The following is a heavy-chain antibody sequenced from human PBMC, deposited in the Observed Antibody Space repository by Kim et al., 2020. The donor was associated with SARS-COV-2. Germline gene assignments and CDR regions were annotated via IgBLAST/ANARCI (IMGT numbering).Heavy chain of an antibody. V-gene: IGHV3-53*01. Sequence: GGSLRLSCAASGFSVSSNSMSWVRQAPGKGLEWVSIIYSGGSTYYAESVEGRFTISRDSSKDTVYLQMKSLRAADTAVYYCARDRGGYSYGFEYWGQGT. CDR3: ARDRGGYSYGFEY. CDR2: IYSGGST. D-gene: IGHD5-18*01. J-gene: IGHJ4*02. CDR1: GFSVSSNS.